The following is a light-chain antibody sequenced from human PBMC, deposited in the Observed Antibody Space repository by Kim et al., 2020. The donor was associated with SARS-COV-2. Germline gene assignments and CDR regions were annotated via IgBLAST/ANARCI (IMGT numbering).Light chain of an antibody. CDR1: SSDVGGYNF. CDR2: EVN. V-gene: IGLV2-8*01. CDR3: SSYAGERV. Sequence: QSALTQPPSASGSPGQSVTISCAGTSSDVGGYNFVSWYQQHPGKAPKLIIYEVNKRPSGVPDRFSGSKSGDTASLTVAGLQAEDEADYYCSSYAGERVFGGGTQLTVL. J-gene: IGLJ3*02.